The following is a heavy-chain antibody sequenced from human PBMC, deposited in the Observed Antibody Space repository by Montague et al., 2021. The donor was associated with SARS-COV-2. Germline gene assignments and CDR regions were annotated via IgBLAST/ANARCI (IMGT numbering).Heavy chain of an antibody. J-gene: IGHJ4*02. Sequence: CAISGDSVSSNSAAWNWIRQSPSRGLEWLGRTYYRSKWYNDYAVSVRSRITNNPDTSKNQFSLQLNSVTPEDTAVYYCARGGSWLYYFDYWGQGTLVTVSS. CDR1: GDSVSSNSAA. CDR3: ARGGSWLYYFDY. D-gene: IGHD6-13*01. CDR2: TYYRSKWYN. V-gene: IGHV6-1*01.